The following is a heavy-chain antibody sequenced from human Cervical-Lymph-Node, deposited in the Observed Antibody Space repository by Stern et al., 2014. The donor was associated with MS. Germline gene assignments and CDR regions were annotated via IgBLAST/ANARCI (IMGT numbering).Heavy chain of an antibody. CDR2: ISYDGSIK. Sequence: VQLVESGGGVVQPGRSLRLSCGASGFTFSTHGMHWVRQAPGKGLEWVTLISYDGSIKYYADSVKGRFTISRDNSKNTLYLQMNSLRPEDTAVYYCAKERGVAGPFDYWGQGTLVTVSS. CDR3: AKERGVAGPFDY. CDR1: GFTFSTHG. D-gene: IGHD6-19*01. V-gene: IGHV3-30*18. J-gene: IGHJ4*02.